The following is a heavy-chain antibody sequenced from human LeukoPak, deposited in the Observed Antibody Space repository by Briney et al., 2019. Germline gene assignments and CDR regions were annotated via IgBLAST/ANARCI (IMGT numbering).Heavy chain of an antibody. J-gene: IGHJ4*02. CDR3: ARDLLNEGNHLDY. CDR2: IYYSGST. V-gene: IGHV4-30-4*01. D-gene: IGHD4-23*01. CDR1: GGSISHSSYY. Sequence: SETLSLTCTVSGGSISHSSYYWSWIRQPPGKGLEWIGYIYYSGSTYYNPSLKSRVTISVDTSKNQFSLKLSSVTAADTAVYYCARDLLNEGNHLDYWGQGTLVTVSS.